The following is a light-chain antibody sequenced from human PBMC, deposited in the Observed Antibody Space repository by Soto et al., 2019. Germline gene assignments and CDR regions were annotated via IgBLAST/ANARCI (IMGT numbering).Light chain of an antibody. J-gene: IGKJ1*01. V-gene: IGKV3-20*01. CDR2: GAS. Sequence: EIVLTQSPGTLSLSPGERATLSCRASQSVGSSLSWYQQKPGQAPRLLFYGASNMATAIPDRFSGSGFGTDFTLTITRLEPEDFAVYYCQQYGDSPQTFGPGTKVEI. CDR3: QQYGDSPQT. CDR1: QSVGSS.